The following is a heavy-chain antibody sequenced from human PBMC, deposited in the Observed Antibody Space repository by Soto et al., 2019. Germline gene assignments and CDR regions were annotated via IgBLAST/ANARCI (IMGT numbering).Heavy chain of an antibody. CDR2: IYAGGTK. D-gene: IGHD3-10*01. J-gene: IGHJ4*02. CDR3: ARDYYGSGSYYKY. Sequence: EVQLVESGGGLVQPGGSLRLSCAASGFTVIGNYMSWVRQAPGKGLEWVSVIYAGGTKIYADSVKGRFTISRDNSKNTLYLQMNSLRVEDTAVYYCARDYYGSGSYYKYWGQGTLVTVSS. CDR1: GFTVIGNY. V-gene: IGHV3-66*01.